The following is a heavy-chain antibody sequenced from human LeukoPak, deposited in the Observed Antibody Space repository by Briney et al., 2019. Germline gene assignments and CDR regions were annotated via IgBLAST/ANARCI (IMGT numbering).Heavy chain of an antibody. J-gene: IGHJ4*02. CDR1: GGSFSGSY. D-gene: IGHD3-9*01. CDR2: INHSGST. Sequence: PSETLSLTCAVYGGSFSGSYWSWIRKPPGKGRKWIGEINHSGSTNYNPSLKSRVTISVDTSKNQFSLKLSSVTAADTAVYYCARDDILTGDYWGQGTLVTVSS. CDR3: ARDDILTGDY. V-gene: IGHV4-34*01.